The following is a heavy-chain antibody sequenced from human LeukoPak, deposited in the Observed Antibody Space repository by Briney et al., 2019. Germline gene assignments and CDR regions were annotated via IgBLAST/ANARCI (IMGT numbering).Heavy chain of an antibody. D-gene: IGHD3-16*01. Sequence: GRSLRLSCAASGFTFSSYAMHWVRQAPGKGLEWVAVISYDGSNKYYADSVKGRFTISRDNSKNTLYLQMNSLRAEDTAVYYCAKDPYLNRYYYYGMDVWGQGTTVTVSS. V-gene: IGHV3-30-3*01. CDR1: GFTFSSYA. J-gene: IGHJ6*02. CDR2: ISYDGSNK. CDR3: AKDPYLNRYYYYGMDV.